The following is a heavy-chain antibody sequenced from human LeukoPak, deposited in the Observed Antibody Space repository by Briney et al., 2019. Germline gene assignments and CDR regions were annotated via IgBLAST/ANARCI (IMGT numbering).Heavy chain of an antibody. V-gene: IGHV4-59*11. CDR3: ARGALVVVAANYFDY. J-gene: IGHJ4*02. CDR2: IHYSGSA. D-gene: IGHD2-15*01. CDR1: GGSIGSHF. Sequence: SETLSLTCTVSGGSIGSHFWSWIRQPPGKGLVWIAYIHYSGSAKYNPSLKSRVTISIDVSKKQFSLKLSSVTAADTAVYYCARGALVVVAANYFDYWGQGTLVTVSS.